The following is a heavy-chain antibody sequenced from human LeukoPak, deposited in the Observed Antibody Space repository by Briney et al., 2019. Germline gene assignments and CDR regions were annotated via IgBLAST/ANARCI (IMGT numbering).Heavy chain of an antibody. J-gene: IGHJ4*02. CDR3: ARGEGYSYDYYFDY. D-gene: IGHD5-18*01. Sequence: SQTLSLTCAVSGGSISSGGYSWSWIRQPPGKGLEWIGSIYYSGSTYYNPSLKSRVTISVDTSKNQFSLKLSSVTAADTAVYYCARGEGYSYDYYFDYWGQGTLVTVSS. CDR1: GGSISSGGYS. V-gene: IGHV4-30-2*03. CDR2: IYYSGST.